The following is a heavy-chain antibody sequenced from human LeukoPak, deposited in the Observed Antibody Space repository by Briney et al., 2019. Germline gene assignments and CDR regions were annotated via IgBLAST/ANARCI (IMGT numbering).Heavy chain of an antibody. J-gene: IGHJ4*02. D-gene: IGHD1-26*01. CDR3: ARDLTVGPIFIDY. Sequence: GRSLRLSCAATGFTFSNYAIHWGRQAPGKGLEWVAFISDDGSRQHYADSVKGRFTISRDNAKNSLYLQMNSLRAEDTAVYYCARDLTVGPIFIDYWGQGTLVTVSS. CDR2: ISDDGSRQ. V-gene: IGHV3-30-3*01. CDR1: GFTFSNYA.